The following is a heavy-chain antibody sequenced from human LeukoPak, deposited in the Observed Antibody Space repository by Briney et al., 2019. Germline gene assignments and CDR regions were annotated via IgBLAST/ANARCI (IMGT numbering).Heavy chain of an antibody. D-gene: IGHD2-8*01. J-gene: IGHJ4*02. V-gene: IGHV3-30*02. CDR1: GFTFRSYG. Sequence: QTGGSLRLSCAASGFTFRSYGMHWVRQAPGKGLEWVAFIRYDGSNKYYADSVKGRFTISRDNSKNTLYLQMNSLRAEDTAVYYCAKDGVPSRYFGRNYFDYWGQGTLVTVSS. CDR3: AKDGVPSRYFGRNYFDY. CDR2: IRYDGSNK.